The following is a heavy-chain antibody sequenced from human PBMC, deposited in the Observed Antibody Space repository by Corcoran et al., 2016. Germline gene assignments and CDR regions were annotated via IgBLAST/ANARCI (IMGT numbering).Heavy chain of an antibody. J-gene: IGHJ6*02. CDR3: ARDLITIFGVPQLKYGMDV. D-gene: IGHD3-3*01. CDR1: GFVFSTSG. Sequence: QVQLVESGGGVVQAGRSLRLSCAASGFVFSTSGMHWVRQAPGKGLEWVAVIWYDGSNKYYADTVKGRFTISRDNSKNTLFLEMNSLRSEDTAVYYCARDLITIFGVPQLKYGMDVWGQGTTVTVS. V-gene: IGHV3-33*01. CDR2: IWYDGSNK.